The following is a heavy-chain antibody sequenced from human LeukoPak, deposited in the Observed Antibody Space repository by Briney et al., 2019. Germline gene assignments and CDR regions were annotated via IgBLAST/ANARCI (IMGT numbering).Heavy chain of an antibody. CDR1: GFTFSSYW. Sequence: GGSLRLSCAASGFTFSSYWMSWVRQAPGKGLEWVANIKQDGSEKYYVDSVKGRFTISRDNAKNSLYLQMNSLRAEDTAVYYCARGQPRSHGSSYYFDYWGQGTLVTVSS. V-gene: IGHV3-7*01. CDR2: IKQDGSEK. J-gene: IGHJ4*02. D-gene: IGHD6-13*01. CDR3: ARGQPRSHGSSYYFDY.